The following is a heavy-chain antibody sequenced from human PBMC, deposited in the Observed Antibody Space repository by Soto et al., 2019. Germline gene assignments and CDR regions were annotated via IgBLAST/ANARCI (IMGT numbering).Heavy chain of an antibody. Sequence: SERVSCKASGFTLTSSAVLCVRQARGQRQEWIGWIAVGSSNTNYAQKFQERVTITRDMSTSTAYMELSSLRSEDTAVYYCAASSVSAPDDSSGDDAFGIWGQGTMVTVSS. CDR2: IAVGSSNT. J-gene: IGHJ3*02. CDR1: GFTLTSSA. V-gene: IGHV1-58*01. D-gene: IGHD3-22*01. CDR3: AASSVSAPDDSSGDDAFGI.